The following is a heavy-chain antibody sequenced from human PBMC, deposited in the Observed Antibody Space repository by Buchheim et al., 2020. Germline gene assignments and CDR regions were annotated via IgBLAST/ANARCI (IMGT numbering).Heavy chain of an antibody. Sequence: EVQLVESGGGLVQPGGSLRLSCAASGFTFTSYWMTWVRQAPGKGLEWVANINEDGSVKLYVDSVKGRFTISRDNAKNSLHLQMNSLRAEDTAVYYCASGPDHGNYWGQGTL. J-gene: IGHJ4*02. CDR2: INEDGSVK. CDR1: GFTFTSYW. D-gene: IGHD1-14*01. CDR3: ASGPDHGNY. V-gene: IGHV3-7*01.